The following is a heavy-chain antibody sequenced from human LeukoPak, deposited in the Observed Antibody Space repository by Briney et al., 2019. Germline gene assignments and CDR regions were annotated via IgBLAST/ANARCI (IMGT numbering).Heavy chain of an antibody. CDR1: GFTFSNYS. CDR2: ISSSSSYI. V-gene: IGHV3-21*01. Sequence: PGGSLRLSCAASGFTFSNYSMNWVRQAPGKGLEWVSSISSSSSYIYYADSVKGRFTISRDNAKNSLYLQMNSLRAEDTAVYYCAREGRYYYYYMDVWGKGTTVTVSS. CDR3: AREGRYYYYYMDV. J-gene: IGHJ6*03.